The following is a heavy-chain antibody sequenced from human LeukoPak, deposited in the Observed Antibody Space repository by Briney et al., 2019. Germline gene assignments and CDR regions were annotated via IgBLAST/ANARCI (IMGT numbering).Heavy chain of an antibody. Sequence: ASVKVSCKASGYTFTGYYMHWVRQAPGQGLEWMGRINPNSGGTNYAQKFQGRVTMTRDTSISTAYMELSRLRSDDTAVYYCAAHYYGSSGYYYVNWFGPWGQGTLVTVSS. CDR2: INPNSGGT. D-gene: IGHD3-22*01. V-gene: IGHV1-2*06. CDR1: GYTFTGYY. CDR3: AAHYYGSSGYYYVNWFGP. J-gene: IGHJ5*02.